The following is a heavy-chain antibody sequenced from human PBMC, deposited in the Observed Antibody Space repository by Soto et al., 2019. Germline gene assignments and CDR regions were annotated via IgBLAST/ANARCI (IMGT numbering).Heavy chain of an antibody. J-gene: IGHJ3*01. D-gene: IGHD6-19*01. CDR1: GLSVSSKS. V-gene: IGHV3-66*01. Sequence: EVQLVESGGGLVQPGGSLRLSCAASGLSVSSKSMSWVRQPQGKGLEWVSVIYSAGNTYYSDSVKGSFTISRDNSKSPLSLQMNSLRAEDTAVYYCARGGSVDAFDVWGQGTLVTVSS. CDR2: IYSAGNT. CDR3: ARGGSVDAFDV.